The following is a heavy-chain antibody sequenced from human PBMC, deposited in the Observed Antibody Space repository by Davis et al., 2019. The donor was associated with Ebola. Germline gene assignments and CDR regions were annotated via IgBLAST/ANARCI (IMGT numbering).Heavy chain of an antibody. CDR2: IPHVGSEK. V-gene: IGHV3-7*04. D-gene: IGHD5-24*01. J-gene: IGHJ4*02. CDR3: ARGDGYNFWDH. Sequence: GGSLRLSCAASGFTFSTYYITWVRQAPGKGLEWVATIPHVGSEKYYVDSVKGRFTSSRDNAKNPVYLQMNSLRAEDTAVYYCARGDGYNFWDHWGQGILVTVSS. CDR1: GFTFSTYY.